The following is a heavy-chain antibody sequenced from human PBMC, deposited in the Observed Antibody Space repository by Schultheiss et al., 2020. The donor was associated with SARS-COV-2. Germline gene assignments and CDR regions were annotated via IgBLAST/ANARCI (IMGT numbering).Heavy chain of an antibody. Sequence: GGSLRLSCAASGFTFSSYAMSWVRQAPGKGLEWVSGISSSGDKTYYVDSVKGRFTISRDNSKIRLYLQMNSLRVEDTAVYYCAKELGTVVPAAIFEISHSFDYWGQGTLVTVSS. J-gene: IGHJ4*02. CDR2: ISSSGDKT. CDR1: GFTFSSYA. D-gene: IGHD2-2*02. V-gene: IGHV3-23*01. CDR3: AKELGTVVPAAIFEISHSFDY.